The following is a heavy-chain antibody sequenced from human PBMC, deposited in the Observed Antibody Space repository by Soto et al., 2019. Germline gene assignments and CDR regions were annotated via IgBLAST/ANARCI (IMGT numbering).Heavy chain of an antibody. J-gene: IGHJ4*02. V-gene: IGHV3-23*01. CDR2: ISGSGGST. CDR1: GFTFSSYA. Sequence: GGSLRLSCAASGFTFSSYAMSWVRQAPGKGLEWVSAISGSGGSTYYADSVKGRFTISRDNSKNTLYLQMNSLRAEDTAVSYCAKGQLPPIPYYDFWSGYDYWGQGTLVTVSS. CDR3: AKGQLPPIPYYDFWSGYDY. D-gene: IGHD3-3*01.